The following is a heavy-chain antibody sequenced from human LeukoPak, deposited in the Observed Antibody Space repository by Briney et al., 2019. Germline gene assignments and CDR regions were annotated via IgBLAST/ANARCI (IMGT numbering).Heavy chain of an antibody. V-gene: IGHV1-18*01. CDR1: GYTFTSYG. CDR3: ATWRVGGYDLGYFDL. Sequence: ASVKVSCKASGYTFTSYGISWVRQAPGQWLEWMGWISAYNGNTNYAQKLQGRVTMTTDTSTSTAYMELRSLRSDDTAVYYCATWRVGGYDLGYFDLWGRGTLVTVSS. J-gene: IGHJ2*01. D-gene: IGHD5-12*01. CDR2: ISAYNGNT.